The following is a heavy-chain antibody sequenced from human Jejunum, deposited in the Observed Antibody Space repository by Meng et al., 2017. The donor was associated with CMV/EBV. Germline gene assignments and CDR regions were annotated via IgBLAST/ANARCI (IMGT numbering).Heavy chain of an antibody. CDR3: ARNKAGNWFDP. Sequence: TCNVSGGSISSYYWNWIRQPPGKGLEWIGYIYYSGSTNYNPSLKSRVTISVDTSKNQFSLKLSSVTAADTAVYYCARNKAGNWFDPWGQGTLVTVSS. D-gene: IGHD1/OR15-1a*01. J-gene: IGHJ5*02. CDR1: GGSISSYY. CDR2: IYYSGST. V-gene: IGHV4-59*01.